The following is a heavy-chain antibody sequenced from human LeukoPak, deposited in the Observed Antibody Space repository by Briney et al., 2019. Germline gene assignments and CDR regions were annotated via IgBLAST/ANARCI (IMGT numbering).Heavy chain of an antibody. Sequence: ASVKVSCKASGYTFTGYYMHWVRQAPGQGLEWMGWINPNSGGTNYAQKFLGRVTMTRDTSISTAYMELSRLRSDDTAVYYCARDLGGNSGFDYWGQGTLVTVSS. D-gene: IGHD4-23*01. CDR3: ARDLGGNSGFDY. CDR2: INPNSGGT. J-gene: IGHJ4*02. CDR1: GYTFTGYY. V-gene: IGHV1-2*02.